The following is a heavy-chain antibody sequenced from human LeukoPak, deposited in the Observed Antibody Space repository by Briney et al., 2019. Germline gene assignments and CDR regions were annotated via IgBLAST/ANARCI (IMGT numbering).Heavy chain of an antibody. V-gene: IGHV1-2*02. J-gene: IGHJ4*02. CDR1: GYTFTENY. CDR3: ARGKSGFSP. Sequence: SVKVSCKASGYTFTENYIHWVRQAPGHRLEWMGLINPYTGDANYTEKFQGRVTMTRDTSVSTAYMHLSRLRSDDTAVYYCARGKSGFSPWGQGTPVTVSS. CDR2: INPYTGDA. D-gene: IGHD3-22*01.